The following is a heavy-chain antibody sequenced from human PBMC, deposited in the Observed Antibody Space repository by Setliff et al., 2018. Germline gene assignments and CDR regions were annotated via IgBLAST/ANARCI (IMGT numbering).Heavy chain of an antibody. CDR1: GGSISSHY. D-gene: IGHD4-17*01. CDR3: TRDMWIGDSGARRDY. J-gene: IGHJ4*02. V-gene: IGHV3-49*03. CDR2: IRSKTYGGTT. Sequence: LSLTCTVSGGSISSHYWSWIRHTPGKGLDWVAFIRSKTYGGTTEYAASVRGRFIISRDDSKGIAYLQMNSLRTEDSAVYYCTRDMWIGDSGARRDYWGRGTLVTVSS.